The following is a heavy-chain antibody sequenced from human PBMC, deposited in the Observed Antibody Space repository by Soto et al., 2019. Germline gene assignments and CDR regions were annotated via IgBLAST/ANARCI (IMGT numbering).Heavy chain of an antibody. D-gene: IGHD3-10*01. V-gene: IGHV4-4*02. CDR2: INHSGST. Sequence: PSETLSLTCAVYGGSISSNKWWSWVRQPPGKGLEWIGEINHSGSTNYNPSLKSRVTISVDTSKNQFSLKLSSVTAADTAVYYCARGGITMVRGVIKPSFDYWGQGTLVTVSS. CDR3: ARGGITMVRGVIKPSFDY. CDR1: GGSISSNKW. J-gene: IGHJ4*02.